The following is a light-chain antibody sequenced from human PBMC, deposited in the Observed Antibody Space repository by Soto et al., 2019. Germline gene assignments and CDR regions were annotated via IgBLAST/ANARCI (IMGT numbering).Light chain of an antibody. J-gene: IGKJ2*01. CDR1: QSINTY. Sequence: DTQMTQSPSSLSASVGDRVIITCRASQSINTYLNWYQQKPGEAPNLLIYAASSLQSGVPPRFSGSGSETHFTLTINSLQPEDFATYYCQQTASTPYTFGQGT. V-gene: IGKV1-39*01. CDR3: QQTASTPYT. CDR2: AAS.